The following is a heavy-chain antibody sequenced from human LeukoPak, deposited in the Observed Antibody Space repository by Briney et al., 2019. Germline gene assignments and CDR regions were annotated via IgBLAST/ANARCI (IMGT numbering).Heavy chain of an antibody. CDR1: GFTFSSYA. Sequence: GGSLRLSCAASGFTFSSYAMFWVRQAPGKGLEWVAVISYDGNNKYYADSVKGRFTISRDNSKNTLYLQMNSLRAEDTAVYYCAKDNRGSSSWSGYYYYYYMDVWGKGTTVTVSS. J-gene: IGHJ6*03. V-gene: IGHV3-30*04. D-gene: IGHD6-13*01. CDR2: ISYDGNNK. CDR3: AKDNRGSSSWSGYYYYYYMDV.